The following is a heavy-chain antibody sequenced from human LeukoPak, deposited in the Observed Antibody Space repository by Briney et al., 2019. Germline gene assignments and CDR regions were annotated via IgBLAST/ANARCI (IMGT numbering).Heavy chain of an antibody. CDR1: GGTFSSFA. Sequence: ASVKVSCKASGGTFSSFAISWVRQAPGQGLEWMGGIIPIFGTANDAQKFQGRVTITTDESTSTAYMELSSLRSEDTAVYYCARQLVRTGFDPWGQGTLVTVSS. J-gene: IGHJ5*02. CDR3: ARQLVRTGFDP. D-gene: IGHD3-10*01. CDR2: IIPIFGTA. V-gene: IGHV1-69*05.